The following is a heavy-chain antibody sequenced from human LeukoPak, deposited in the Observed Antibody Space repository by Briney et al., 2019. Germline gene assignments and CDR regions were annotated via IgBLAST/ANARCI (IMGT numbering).Heavy chain of an antibody. J-gene: IGHJ4*02. Sequence: PGGSLRLSCAASGFTFSSHAMSWVRQAPGKGLEWVSAISGVSGDTYDADSVKGRFTISTDNSKNTLYLQMNSLRAEDTAVYYCARDKSNTFDYWGQGTLVTVSS. CDR3: ARDKSNTFDY. CDR1: GFTFSSHA. D-gene: IGHD2/OR15-2a*01. CDR2: ISGVSGDT. V-gene: IGHV3-23*01.